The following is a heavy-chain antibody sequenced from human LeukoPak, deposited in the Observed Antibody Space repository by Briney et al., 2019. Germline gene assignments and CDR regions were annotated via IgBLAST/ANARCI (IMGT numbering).Heavy chain of an antibody. CDR1: GASISSYY. CDR3: ARHPELYFFDY. V-gene: IGHV4-59*08. Sequence: PSETLSLTSTVSGASISSYYWSWIRQPPGKGLEWIGYISYSGSTNYNPSLKSRVTISADTSNNQVSLTLSSVTAADTGVYYCARHPELYFFDYWGQGTLVTVSS. D-gene: IGHD3-10*01. CDR2: ISYSGST. J-gene: IGHJ4*02.